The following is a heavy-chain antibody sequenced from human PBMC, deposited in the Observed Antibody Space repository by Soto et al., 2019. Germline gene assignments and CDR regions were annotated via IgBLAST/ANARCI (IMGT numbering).Heavy chain of an antibody. J-gene: IGHJ4*02. CDR3: AKGMADFYDSSGYLEY. V-gene: IGHV3-23*01. D-gene: IGHD3-22*01. CDR2: ISGSGGST. Sequence: PGGSLRLSCAASGFTFSNYALSWVRQAPGKGLQWVSAISGSGGSTHYADSVKGRFTISRDNSKNTLYLQMNSLRAEDTSVYYCAKGMADFYDSSGYLEYWGQGTLVTVSS. CDR1: GFTFSNYA.